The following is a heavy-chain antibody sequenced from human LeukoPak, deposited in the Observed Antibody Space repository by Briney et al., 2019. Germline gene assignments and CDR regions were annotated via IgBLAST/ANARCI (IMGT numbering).Heavy chain of an antibody. J-gene: IGHJ5*02. CDR3: ARDPRWLTPDCTTTSCYENYFDP. CDR2: IYHSGSA. Sequence: PSETLSLTCVASGYSISSGYLWAWIRQSPGKGLEWIGSIYHSGSAHYNPSLKSRVTISLETSKNQFSLKLFSVTAADAAVYYCARDPRWLTPDCTTTSCYENYFDPWGQGTLVTVSS. CDR1: GYSISSGYL. D-gene: IGHD2-2*01. V-gene: IGHV4-38-2*02.